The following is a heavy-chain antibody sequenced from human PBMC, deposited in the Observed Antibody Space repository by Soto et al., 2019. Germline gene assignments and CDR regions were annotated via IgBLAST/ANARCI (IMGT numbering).Heavy chain of an antibody. CDR2: MNPNSGNT. CDR1: GYTFTNYD. J-gene: IGHJ5*02. V-gene: IGHV1-8*01. Sequence: QVQLVQSGAEVKKPGASVKVSCKASGYTFTNYDINWVRQATGQGLEYLGWMNPNSGNTGYVQKFQGRVTMTRNTSISTAYMELSSLRSEDTAVYYCGRCIKYGDDSRWFDPWGQGTLVTFSS. CDR3: GRCIKYGDDSRWFDP. D-gene: IGHD4-17*01.